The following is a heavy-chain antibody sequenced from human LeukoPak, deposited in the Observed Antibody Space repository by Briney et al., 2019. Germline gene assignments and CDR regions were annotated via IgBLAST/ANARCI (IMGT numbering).Heavy chain of an antibody. J-gene: IGHJ3*02. CDR3: AREGGGHCSSTSCYLSSDAFDI. CDR1: GGSISSYF. V-gene: IGHV4-59*01. CDR2: IYYSGSI. Sequence: AETLSLTCSVSGGSISSYFWSWIRQPPGKGLEWIGYIYYSGSINYNPSLKSRLTISVDTSKNQFSLKLSSVTAAGTAMYYCAREGGGHCSSTSCYLSSDAFDIWGQGTMVTVSS. D-gene: IGHD2-2*01.